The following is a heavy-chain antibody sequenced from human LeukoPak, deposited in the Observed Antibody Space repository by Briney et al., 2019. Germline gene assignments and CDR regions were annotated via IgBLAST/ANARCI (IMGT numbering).Heavy chain of an antibody. V-gene: IGHV1-69*15. CDR2: IFPIFATA. CDR1: GGTFSSYA. D-gene: IGHD1-26*01. CDR3: ARESGSYEAYFDY. J-gene: IGHJ4*02. Sequence: SVKVSCKASGGTFSSYAISWVRQAPGQGLEWMGRIFPIFATANYAQKFQGRVTITADESTSTAYSELSSLRSEDTAVYYCARESGSYEAYFDYWGQGTLVTVSS.